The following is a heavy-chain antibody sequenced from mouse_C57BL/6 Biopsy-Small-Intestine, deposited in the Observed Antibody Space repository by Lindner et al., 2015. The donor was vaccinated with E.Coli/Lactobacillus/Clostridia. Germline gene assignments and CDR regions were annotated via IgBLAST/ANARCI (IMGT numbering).Heavy chain of an antibody. CDR1: GGNFKIYA. D-gene: IGHD1-1*01. Sequence: SVKVSCKASGGNFKIYAISWVRQTPGQGLEWMGGIIPKFGTPSYAQKFQGRVTITADESTTTVYMELNSLRSEDTALYYCARAPGYCSSTSCQNYFYAMEVWGQGTTVTVSS. V-gene: IGHV1-81*01. CDR2: IIPKFGTP. CDR3: ARAPGYCSSTSCQNYFYAMEV. J-gene: IGHJ1*01.